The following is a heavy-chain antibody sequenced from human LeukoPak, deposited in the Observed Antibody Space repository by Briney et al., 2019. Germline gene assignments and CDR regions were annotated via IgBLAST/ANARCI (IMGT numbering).Heavy chain of an antibody. J-gene: IGHJ4*02. V-gene: IGHV3-23*01. Sequence: GGSLRLSCAASGFTFSSYAMSWVRQAPGKGLEWVSAISGRGGSTYYADSVKGRFTISRDNSKNTLYLQMNSLRAEDTAVYHCAKAVGYGSGSYCDYWGQGTLVTVSS. CDR3: AKAVGYGSGSYCDY. D-gene: IGHD3-10*01. CDR2: ISGRGGST. CDR1: GFTFSSYA.